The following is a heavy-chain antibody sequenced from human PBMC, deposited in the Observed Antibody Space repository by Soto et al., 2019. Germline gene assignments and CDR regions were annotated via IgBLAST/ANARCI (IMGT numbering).Heavy chain of an antibody. CDR3: ARVVAGNDYYYMDV. D-gene: IGHD6-19*01. CDR1: GGSFSDYY. CDR2: INHSGST. V-gene: IGHV4-34*01. J-gene: IGHJ6*03. Sequence: SETLSLTCAVYGGSFSDYYWSWIRQPPGKGLEWIGEINHSGSTKYNPSLKSRVTISVDTSKNQFSLKLSSVTAADTAVYYCARVVAGNDYYYMDVWGKGTTVTVSS.